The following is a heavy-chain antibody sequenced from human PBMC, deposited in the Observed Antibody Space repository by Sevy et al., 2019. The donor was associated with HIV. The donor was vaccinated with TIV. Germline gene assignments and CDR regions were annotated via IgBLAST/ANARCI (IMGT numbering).Heavy chain of an antibody. CDR3: ARDELRYFDPGGVIDY. CDR2: ISYDGSNK. D-gene: IGHD3-9*01. Sequence: GGSLRLSCAASGFTFSSYAMHWVRQAPGKGLEWVAVISYDGSNKYYADSVKGRFTISRDNSKNRLYLQMNSLRAEDTAVYYCARDELRYFDPGGVIDYWGQGTLVTVSS. V-gene: IGHV3-30-3*01. CDR1: GFTFSSYA. J-gene: IGHJ4*02.